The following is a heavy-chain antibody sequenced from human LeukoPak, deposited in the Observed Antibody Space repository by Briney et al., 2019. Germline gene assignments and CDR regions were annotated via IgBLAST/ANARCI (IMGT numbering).Heavy chain of an antibody. Sequence: SQTLSLTCTVSGGSISSGDYYWSWIRQPPGKGLEWIGYIYYSGSIYYNPSLKSRITISVDTSKNQFSLKLSSVTAADTAVYYCARERSGSYSGFDYWGQGTLVTVSS. V-gene: IGHV4-30-4*01. CDR1: GGSISSGDYY. CDR3: ARERSGSYSGFDY. J-gene: IGHJ4*02. CDR2: IYYSGSI. D-gene: IGHD1-26*01.